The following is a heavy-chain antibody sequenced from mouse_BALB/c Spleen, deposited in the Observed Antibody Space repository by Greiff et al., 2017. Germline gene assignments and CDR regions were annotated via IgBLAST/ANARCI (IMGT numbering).Heavy chain of an antibody. D-gene: IGHD1-1*01. CDR2: IRSKSNNYAT. Sequence: GGGLVQPKGSLKLSCAASGFTFNTYAMNWVRQAPGKGLEWVARIRSKSNNYATYYADSVKDRFTISRDDSQSMLYLQMNNLKTEDTAMYYCVRHDHYYGGFAYWGQGTLVTVSA. J-gene: IGHJ3*01. CDR1: GFTFNTYA. CDR3: VRHDHYYGGFAY. V-gene: IGHV10-1*02.